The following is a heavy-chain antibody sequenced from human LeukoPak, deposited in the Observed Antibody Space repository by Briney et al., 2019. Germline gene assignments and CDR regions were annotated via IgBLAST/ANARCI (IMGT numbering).Heavy chain of an antibody. J-gene: IGHJ4*02. CDR2: IKQDGSEK. CDR3: ARAPGYGDYYSDY. V-gene: IGHV3-7*01. CDR1: GFTFSSYW. D-gene: IGHD4-17*01. Sequence: GGSLRLSCAASGFTFSSYWMSWVRQARGKGLEWVANIKQDGSEKYYVDSVKGRFTISRDNAKNSLYLQMNSLRAEDTAVYYCARAPGYGDYYSDYWGQGTLVTVSS.